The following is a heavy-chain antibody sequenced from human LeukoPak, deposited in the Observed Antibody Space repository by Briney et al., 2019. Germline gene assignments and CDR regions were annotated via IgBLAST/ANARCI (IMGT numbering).Heavy chain of an antibody. Sequence: SETLSLTCTVSGGSISSSNYYWGCIRQPPGKGLEWIGSIYYSGATFYNPSLKSRVTISVDTSKNQFSLKLSSVTAADTAVYYCATLGNGRTFDHWGQGTLVTVSS. J-gene: IGHJ4*02. D-gene: IGHD1-26*01. CDR3: ATLGNGRTFDH. CDR2: IYYSGAT. V-gene: IGHV4-39*07. CDR1: GGSISSSNYY.